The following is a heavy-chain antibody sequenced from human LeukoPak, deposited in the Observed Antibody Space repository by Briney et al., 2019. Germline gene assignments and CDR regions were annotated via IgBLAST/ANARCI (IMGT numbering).Heavy chain of an antibody. CDR1: GGTFSSYA. CDR2: IIPIFGTA. Sequence: ASVKVSCKASGGTFSSYAISWVRQAPGQGLEWMGGIIPIFGTANYAQKFQGRVTITADESTSTAYMELSSLRSEDTAVYYCARDGTSGYDFTSWGQGTLVTVSS. D-gene: IGHD5-12*01. CDR3: ARDGTSGYDFTS. J-gene: IGHJ5*02. V-gene: IGHV1-69*13.